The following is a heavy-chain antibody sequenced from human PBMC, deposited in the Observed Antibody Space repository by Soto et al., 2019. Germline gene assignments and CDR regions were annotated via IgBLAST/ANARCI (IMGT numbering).Heavy chain of an antibody. V-gene: IGHV4-59*01. Sequence: KASETLSLTCTVSGGSISSYYWSWIRQPPGKGLEWIGYIYYSGSTNYNPSLKSRVTISVDTSKNQFSLKLSSVTAADTAVYYCARQIQLWLPWANWGQGTLVTVSS. CDR2: IYYSGST. J-gene: IGHJ4*02. CDR3: ARQIQLWLPWAN. D-gene: IGHD5-18*01. CDR1: GGSISSYY.